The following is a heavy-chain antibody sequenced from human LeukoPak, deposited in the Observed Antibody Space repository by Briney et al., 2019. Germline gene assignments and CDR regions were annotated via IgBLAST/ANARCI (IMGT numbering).Heavy chain of an antibody. CDR3: ARAPFLAYCGGDCSPFDY. D-gene: IGHD2-21*02. CDR1: GGSISSYY. CDR2: IYYSGST. Sequence: SETLSLTCTVSGGSISSYYWSWIRQPPGKGLEWIGYIYYSGSTNYNPSLKSRVTISVDTSKNQFSLRLSSVTAADTAVYYCARAPFLAYCGGDCSPFDYWGQGTLVTVSS. V-gene: IGHV4-59*08. J-gene: IGHJ4*02.